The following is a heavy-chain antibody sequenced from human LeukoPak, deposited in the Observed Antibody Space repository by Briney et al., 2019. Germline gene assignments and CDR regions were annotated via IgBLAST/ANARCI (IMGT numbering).Heavy chain of an antibody. V-gene: IGHV3-23*01. CDR1: GFTFSKAW. CDR3: AKAEYSSGWSTAQSYFDY. J-gene: IGHJ4*02. Sequence: SGGSLRLSCAASGFTFSKAWMSWVRQAPGKGLGWVSAISGSGGSTYYADSVKGRFTISRDNSKNTLYLQMNSLRAEDTAVYYCAKAEYSSGWSTAQSYFDYWGQGTLVTVSS. D-gene: IGHD6-19*01. CDR2: ISGSGGST.